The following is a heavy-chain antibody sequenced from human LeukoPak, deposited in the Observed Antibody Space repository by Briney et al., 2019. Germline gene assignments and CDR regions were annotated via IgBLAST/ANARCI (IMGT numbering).Heavy chain of an antibody. Sequence: ASVKVSCKASGGTFSSYAISWVRQAPGQGLEWMGRIIPILGIANYAQKFQGRVTITTDESTSTAYMELSSLRSEDTAVYYCARDRGTKGSIWFDPWGQGTLVTVSS. V-gene: IGHV1-69*04. CDR3: ARDRGTKGSIWFDP. D-gene: IGHD4-11*01. CDR2: IIPILGIA. CDR1: GGTFSSYA. J-gene: IGHJ5*02.